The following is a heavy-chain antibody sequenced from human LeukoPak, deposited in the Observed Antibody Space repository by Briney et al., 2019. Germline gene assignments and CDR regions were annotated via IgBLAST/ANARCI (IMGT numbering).Heavy chain of an antibody. CDR1: GFTFSSYG. CDR3: VSSNYGVSDY. D-gene: IGHD4-4*01. CDR2: ISYDGSNK. Sequence: GGSLRLSCAASGFTFSSYGMHWVRQAPGKGLEWVAVISYDGSNKYYADSVKGRFTISRDNSKNTLYLQMNSLRAEDTAVYYCVSSNYGVSDYWGQGTLVTVSS. V-gene: IGHV3-30*03. J-gene: IGHJ4*02.